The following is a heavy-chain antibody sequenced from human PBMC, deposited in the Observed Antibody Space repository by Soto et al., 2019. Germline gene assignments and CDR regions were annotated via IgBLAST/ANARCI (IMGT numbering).Heavy chain of an antibody. V-gene: IGHV1-3*04. CDR2: IHTGDGKT. CDR3: ARVPRYSADVVEVPAVMYDKWFDP. D-gene: IGHD2-2*01. CDR1: GYSFMNYA. Sequence: QVQLVQSGAEVKRPGASVKISCKASGYSFMNYAMHWVRQAPGQGLEGIGWIHTGDGKTKYSQKLQGRVTITRDTSASIAYMELSSLRFEDAAVYYCARVPRYSADVVEVPAVMYDKWFDPWGQGTLVTVSS. J-gene: IGHJ5*02.